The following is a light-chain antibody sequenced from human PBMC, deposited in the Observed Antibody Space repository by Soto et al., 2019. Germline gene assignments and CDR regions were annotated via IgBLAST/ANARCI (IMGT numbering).Light chain of an antibody. CDR1: SSNIGSNY. V-gene: IGLV1-47*01. Sequence: QSLLTQPPSASGTPGQRVTISCSGSSSNIGSNYVYRYQQLPGSAPKLLIYKNNQRPSGVPDRFSGSKSGTLASLAISGLRSEDEADYYCAAWDDSLSGNYVFGTGTKVTVL. CDR2: KNN. CDR3: AAWDDSLSGNYV. J-gene: IGLJ1*01.